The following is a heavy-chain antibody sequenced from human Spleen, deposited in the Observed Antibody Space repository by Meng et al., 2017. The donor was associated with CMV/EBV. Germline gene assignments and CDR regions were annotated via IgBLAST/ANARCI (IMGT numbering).Heavy chain of an antibody. J-gene: IGHJ4*02. V-gene: IGHV3-23*01. CDR3: AKVSGPYSNPFDY. CDR2: ITNTAGST. D-gene: IGHD4-11*01. CDR1: GFTFSHYA. Sequence: GGSLRLSCAASGFTFSHYAMSWVRQAPGKGLEWVSSITNTAGSTYYADSVKGRFTISRDNSKNTLYLHMNGLRTDDTAEYFCAKVSGPYSNPFDYWGQGTLVTVSS.